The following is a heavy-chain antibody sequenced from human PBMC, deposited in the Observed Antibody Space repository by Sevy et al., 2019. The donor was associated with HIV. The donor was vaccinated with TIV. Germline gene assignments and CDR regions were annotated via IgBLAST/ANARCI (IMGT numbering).Heavy chain of an antibody. J-gene: IGHJ2*01. CDR1: GFTFNNYA. CDR2: ISGGGGGT. D-gene: IGHD6-13*01. V-gene: IGHV3-23*01. CDR3: AKHYIHDIADGWYFDL. Sequence: GGSLRLSCAASGFTFNNYAMSWVRQAPGKGLEGKGLEWVSTISGGGGGTYYADSVRGRFTISRDNSKNTPYLQVNSLGVEDTAVYYCAKHYIHDIADGWYFDLWGRGTLVTVSS.